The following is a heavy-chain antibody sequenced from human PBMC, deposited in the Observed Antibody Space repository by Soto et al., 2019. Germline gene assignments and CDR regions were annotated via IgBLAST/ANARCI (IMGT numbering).Heavy chain of an antibody. V-gene: IGHV4-30-4*01. CDR2: IYYSGST. CDR3: ARARGWDIVVVPAATYFDY. J-gene: IGHJ4*02. Sequence: SETLSLTCTVSGGSISSGDYYWSWIRQPPGKGLEWIGYIYYSGSTYYNPSLRSRVTISVDTSKNQFSLKLSSVTAADTAVYYCARARGWDIVVVPAATYFDYWGQGTLVTVSS. D-gene: IGHD2-2*01. CDR1: GGSISSGDYY.